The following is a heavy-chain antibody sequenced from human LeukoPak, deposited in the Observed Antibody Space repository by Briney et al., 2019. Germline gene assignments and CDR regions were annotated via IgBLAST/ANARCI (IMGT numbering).Heavy chain of an antibody. J-gene: IGHJ4*02. CDR2: IYYIGST. V-gene: IGHV4-59*08. D-gene: IGHD1-26*01. CDR3: ARVLKYSGSYYCDY. CDR1: GGSISSYY. Sequence: SETLSLTCTVSGGSISSYYWSWIRQPPGKGLEWIGYIYYIGSTNFNPSLNSRVTISVDTAKNQFSLKLSSVTAADTAVYYCARVLKYSGSYYCDYWGQGTLVTVSS.